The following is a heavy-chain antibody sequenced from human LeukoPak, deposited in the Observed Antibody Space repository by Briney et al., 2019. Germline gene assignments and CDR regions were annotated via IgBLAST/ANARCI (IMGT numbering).Heavy chain of an antibody. CDR1: GYSFTSYW. CDR3: ARLAARFYYYMDV. CDR2: IYPGDSDT. D-gene: IGHD2-15*01. V-gene: IGHV5-51*01. J-gene: IGHJ6*03. Sequence: SGESLKISCKGSGYSFTSYWIGWVRQMPGKGLEWMGIIYPGDSDTRYSPSFQGQVTISADKSISTAYLQWSSLKASDTAMYYCARLAARFYYYMDVWGKGTTVTVSS.